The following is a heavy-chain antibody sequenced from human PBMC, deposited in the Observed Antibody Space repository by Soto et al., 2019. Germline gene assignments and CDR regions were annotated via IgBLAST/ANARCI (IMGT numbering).Heavy chain of an antibody. CDR2: IYSGGST. D-gene: IGHD4-17*01. CDR3: ARGATVSYYYYYMDV. CDR1: GFTVSSNY. V-gene: IGHV3-66*01. J-gene: IGHJ6*03. Sequence: GGSLRLSCAASGFTVSSNYMSWVRQAPGKGLEWVSVIYSGGSTYYADSVKGRFTISRDNSKNTLYLQMNSLRAEDTAVYYCARGATVSYYYYYMDVWGKGTTVTVSS.